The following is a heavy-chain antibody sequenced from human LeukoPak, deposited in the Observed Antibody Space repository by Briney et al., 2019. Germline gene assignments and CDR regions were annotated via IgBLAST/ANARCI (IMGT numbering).Heavy chain of an antibody. J-gene: IGHJ5*02. D-gene: IGHD5-18*01. V-gene: IGHV1-2*02. CDR1: GYTFTGYY. Sequence: GASVKVSCKTSGYTFTGYYIHWVRQAPGQGLEWMGWINPNSGGTNYAQNFQGRVTITRDTSINTAYMELGTLRSDDTAVYYCARSPGLDTAVVNRPWGQGTLITVSS. CDR3: ARSPGLDTAVVNRP. CDR2: INPNSGGT.